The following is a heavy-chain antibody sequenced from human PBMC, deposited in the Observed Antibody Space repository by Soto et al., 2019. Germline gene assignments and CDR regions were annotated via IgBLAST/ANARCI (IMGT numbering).Heavy chain of an antibody. CDR2: ISYDGSNK. J-gene: IGHJ3*02. D-gene: IGHD4-17*01. V-gene: IGHV3-30*04. Sequence: GGSLRLSCAASGFTFSSYAMHWVRQAPGKGLEWVAVISYDGSNKYYADSVKGRFTISRDNSKNTLYLQMNSLRAEDTAVYYCAREGDYVEAFDIGGQGTMVTVSS. CDR1: GFTFSSYA. CDR3: AREGDYVEAFDI.